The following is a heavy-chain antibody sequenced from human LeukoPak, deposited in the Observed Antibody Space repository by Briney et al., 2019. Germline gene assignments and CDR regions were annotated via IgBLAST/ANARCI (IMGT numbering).Heavy chain of an antibody. CDR3: ANLGGSAYYDFRAFDI. J-gene: IGHJ3*02. CDR2: IYYSGST. CDR1: GGSISSYY. V-gene: IGHV4-59*08. D-gene: IGHD3-3*01. Sequence: ETLSLTCTVSGGSISSYYWSWIRQPPGKGLEWIGYIYYSGSTNYDPSLKSRVTISVDTSKNQFSLKLSSVTAADTAVYYCANLGGSAYYDFRAFDIWGQGTMVTVSS.